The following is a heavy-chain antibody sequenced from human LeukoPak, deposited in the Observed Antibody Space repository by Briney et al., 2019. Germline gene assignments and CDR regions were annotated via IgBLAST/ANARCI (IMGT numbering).Heavy chain of an antibody. J-gene: IGHJ5*02. V-gene: IGHV3-48*02. Sequence: GGSLRLSCIASGFTFRDYSMNWVRQARGKGPEWIAHISSRSTAKYYAESVMGRFTISRDNDMNSLYLQMNSLRDEDTAVYYCARGRYCWEPEGNWFDPWGQGTLVTVSS. CDR3: ARGRYCWEPEGNWFDP. CDR2: ISSRSTAK. D-gene: IGHD1-26*01. CDR1: GFTFRDYS.